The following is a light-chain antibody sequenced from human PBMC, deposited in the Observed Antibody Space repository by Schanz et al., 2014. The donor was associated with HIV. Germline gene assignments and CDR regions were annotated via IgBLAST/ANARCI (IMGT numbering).Light chain of an antibody. CDR1: AFNIGQNY. CDR2: GNS. CDR3: QSYDTSLSDSGV. J-gene: IGLJ2*01. V-gene: IGLV1-40*01. Sequence: QSVLTQPPSMSAAPGQRVTISCAGSAFNIGQNYVSGFQQFPGTAPKLLIYGNSNRPSGVPDRFSGSKSGTSASLAITGLQAEDEATYYCQSYDTSLSDSGVFGGGTKLTVL.